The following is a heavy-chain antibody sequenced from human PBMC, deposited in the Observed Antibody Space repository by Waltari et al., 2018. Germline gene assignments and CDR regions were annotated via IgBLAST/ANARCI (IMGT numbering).Heavy chain of an antibody. CDR3: AREDKFDSSDY. V-gene: IGHV3-7*01. CDR1: GFSFGNYW. J-gene: IGHJ4*02. Sequence: EVQLVESGGGLIQRGGSLRLSCVASGFSFGNYWMSWFRQVPGKGLEGVANIKEDGSLKKYVDTVKGRFSISRDNAKNSVYLQMDSLRAEDTALYYCAREDKFDSSDYWGQGILVSVSP. D-gene: IGHD3-9*01. CDR2: IKEDGSLK.